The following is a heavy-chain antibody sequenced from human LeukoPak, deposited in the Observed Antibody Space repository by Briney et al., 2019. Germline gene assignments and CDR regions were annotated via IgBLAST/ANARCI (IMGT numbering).Heavy chain of an antibody. Sequence: GGSLRLSCAASGFTFSSFGLSWVRQAPGKGLEWVSAISGSGGSTYYADSVKGRFTISGDNSKNTLYLQMNSLRAEDTALYYCAGGPGVYYYGMDVWGQGTSVTVSS. V-gene: IGHV3-23*01. J-gene: IGHJ6*02. CDR1: GFTFSSFG. CDR2: ISGSGGST. CDR3: AGGPGVYYYGMDV.